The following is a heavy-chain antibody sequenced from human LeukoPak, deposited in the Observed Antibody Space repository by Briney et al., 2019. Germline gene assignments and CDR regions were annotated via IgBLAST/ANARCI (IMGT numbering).Heavy chain of an antibody. Sequence: ASVKVSCKTSGYTFTSYGISWVRQAPGQGLEWMGRISAYNANTNYAQKLQGRVTMTTETSTSTAYMELRSLRSDDTAVYYCAREKDGYNQFDYWGQGTLVTVSS. CDR2: ISAYNANT. CDR1: GYTFTSYG. J-gene: IGHJ4*02. V-gene: IGHV1-18*01. D-gene: IGHD5-24*01. CDR3: AREKDGYNQFDY.